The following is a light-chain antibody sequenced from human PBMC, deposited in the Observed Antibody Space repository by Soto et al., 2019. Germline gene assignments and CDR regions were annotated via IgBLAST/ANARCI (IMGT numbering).Light chain of an antibody. CDR3: SSYASTSNV. J-gene: IGLJ1*01. CDR2: DVN. CDR1: SSDVGGYKY. Sequence: QSVLTQPASASGSPGQSVAISCTGNSSDVGGYKYVSWYQQHPGKAPKLIIYDVNKPPSGLPDRFSCSKSGNTASLTVSLLQAEDDSDYYCSSYASTSNVFGTGTKVTVL. V-gene: IGLV2-8*01.